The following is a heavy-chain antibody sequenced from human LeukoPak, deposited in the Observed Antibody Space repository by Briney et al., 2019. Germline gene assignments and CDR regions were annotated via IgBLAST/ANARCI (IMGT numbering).Heavy chain of an antibody. CDR1: GFTFSDRY. Sequence: GGSLRLSCAASGFTFSDRYMDWVRQAPGKGLEWIARIRNKADNYITEYAASMKGKFTVSREDSKNSLYLQMNSLRSDDTAVYYCTRVRLVGDTTERVRSFDYWGQGTLVTVSS. D-gene: IGHD1-26*01. J-gene: IGHJ4*02. V-gene: IGHV3-72*01. CDR2: IRNKADNYIT. CDR3: TRVRLVGDTTERVRSFDY.